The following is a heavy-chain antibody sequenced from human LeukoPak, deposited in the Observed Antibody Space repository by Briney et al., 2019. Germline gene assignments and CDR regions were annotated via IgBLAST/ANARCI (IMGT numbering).Heavy chain of an antibody. J-gene: IGHJ6*02. D-gene: IGHD5-18*01. Sequence: SETLSLTCAVYGGSFRGYYWSWIRQPPGKGLEWIGEINHSGSTNYNPSLESRITISVDTSKNQFSLKLRSVTAADTAVYYCARGGYLYYYYYGMDVWGQGTTVTVSS. CDR2: INHSGST. V-gene: IGHV4-34*01. CDR1: GGSFRGYY. CDR3: ARGGYLYYYYYGMDV.